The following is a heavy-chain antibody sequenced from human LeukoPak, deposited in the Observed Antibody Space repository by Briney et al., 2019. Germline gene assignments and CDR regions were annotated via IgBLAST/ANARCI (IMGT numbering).Heavy chain of an antibody. D-gene: IGHD3-22*01. J-gene: IGHJ4*02. V-gene: IGHV3-23*01. CDR1: GFTFSSYA. Sequence: GGSLRLSCAASGFTFSSYAMSRVRQAPGKGLEWVSAISGSGGSTYYADSVKGRFTISRDNSKNTLYLQMNSLRAEDTAVYYCAKFRLPVYYYDSSGYYFDYWGQGTLVTVSS. CDR2: ISGSGGST. CDR3: AKFRLPVYYYDSSGYYFDY.